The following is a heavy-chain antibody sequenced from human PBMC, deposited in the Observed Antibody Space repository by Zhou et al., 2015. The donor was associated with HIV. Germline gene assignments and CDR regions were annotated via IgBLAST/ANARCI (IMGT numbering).Heavy chain of an antibody. D-gene: IGHD3-22*01. CDR3: ARTYYYDASGDFDY. Sequence: QVQLVQSGAEVKKPGASVKVSCKASGYSFTSYGVGWVRQAPGQGLEWMGWISGYNSNTKYAQKVQGRVTVTTNTSTTTAYMELRGLRSDDTAVYYCARTYYYDASGDFDYWGQGTLVTVSS. J-gene: IGHJ4*02. CDR2: ISGYNSNT. CDR1: GYSFTSYG. V-gene: IGHV1-18*01.